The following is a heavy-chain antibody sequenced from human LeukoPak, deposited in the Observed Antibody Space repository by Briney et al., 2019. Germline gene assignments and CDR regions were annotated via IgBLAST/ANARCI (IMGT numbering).Heavy chain of an antibody. CDR2: IYYSGST. Sequence: SETLSLTCTVSGGSISSSSYYWGWIRQPPGKGLEWIGSIYYSGSTYYNPSLKSRVTISVDTSKNQFSLKLSSVTAADTAVYYCARRDSSGVVPRWDYWGLGTLVTVSS. CDR3: ARRDSSGVVPRWDY. J-gene: IGHJ4*02. D-gene: IGHD6-19*01. V-gene: IGHV4-39*01. CDR1: GGSISSSSYY.